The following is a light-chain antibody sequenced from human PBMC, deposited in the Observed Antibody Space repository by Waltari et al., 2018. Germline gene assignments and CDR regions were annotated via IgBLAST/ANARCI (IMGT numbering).Light chain of an antibody. V-gene: IGLV2-14*01. Sequence: QSALTQPASVSGSPGQSITIPCTGTSSDVGGSNYVSWYQQHPGKAHNLMIYEVSNRPSGVSNRFSGSKSGNTASLTISGLQAEDEADYYCSSYTSSSTLVVFGGGTKLTVL. CDR1: SSDVGGSNY. J-gene: IGLJ2*01. CDR2: EVS. CDR3: SSYTSSSTLVV.